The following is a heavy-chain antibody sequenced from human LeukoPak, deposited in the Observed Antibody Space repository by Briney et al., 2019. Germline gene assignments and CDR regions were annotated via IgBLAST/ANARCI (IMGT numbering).Heavy chain of an antibody. CDR2: MSPDGTIK. J-gene: IGHJ4*02. D-gene: IGHD6-13*01. Sequence: PGGSLRLSCTASGFIFSTYIIHWVRQAPGRGLEWVAVMSPDGTIKVYTDSMKGRFTISRDNSKNTLYLQMNSLRAEDTAVYYCAREKGNLWELVLRGAIDYWGQGTLVTVSS. V-gene: IGHV3-30-3*01. CDR1: GFIFSTYI. CDR3: AREKGNLWELVLRGAIDY.